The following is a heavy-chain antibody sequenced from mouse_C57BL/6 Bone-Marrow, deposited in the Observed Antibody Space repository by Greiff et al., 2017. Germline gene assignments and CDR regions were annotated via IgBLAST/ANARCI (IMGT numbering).Heavy chain of an antibody. D-gene: IGHD3-2*02. V-gene: IGHV2-6-1*01. CDR2: IWRDGST. Sequence: VQVVESGPGLVAPSPSLSITCTASGFSLTSYGVHWVRQPPGKGLEWLVVIWRDGSTTYNSALKSSLSISKDNSKSQVFLKMNSLQTDDTAMYYCARHGQLRLRDAMDYWGQGTSVTVSS. CDR3: ARHGQLRLRDAMDY. CDR1: GFSLTSYG. J-gene: IGHJ4*01.